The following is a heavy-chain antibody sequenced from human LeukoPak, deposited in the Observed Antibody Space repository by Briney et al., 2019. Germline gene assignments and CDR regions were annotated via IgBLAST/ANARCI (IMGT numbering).Heavy chain of an antibody. CDR2: IIPILGIP. CDR1: GGTFTSYA. Sequence: ASVKISCKASGGTFTSYAISWVRQAPGQGLEWMGRIIPILGIPNYAQKFQGRVTITADKSTSTAYMELSSLRSEDTAVYYCASYCSSTSCWERLDHDALDIWGQGTMVTVSS. D-gene: IGHD2-2*01. V-gene: IGHV1-69*04. J-gene: IGHJ3*02. CDR3: ASYCSSTSCWERLDHDALDI.